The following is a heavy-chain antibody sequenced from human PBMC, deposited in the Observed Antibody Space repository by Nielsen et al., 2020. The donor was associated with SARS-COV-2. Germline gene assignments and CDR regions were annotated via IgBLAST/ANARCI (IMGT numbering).Heavy chain of an antibody. J-gene: IGHJ4*02. CDR1: GYTFTSYY. CDR3: ARASLWFGEPSYFDY. V-gene: IGHV1-8*02. CDR2: MNPKSGNA. D-gene: IGHD3-10*01. Sequence: ASVKVSCKASGYTFTSYYMHWVRQAPGQGLEWLGWMNPKSGNAGYAQKFLGRVTMTRDTSTDTVYLELSSLRSEDTAVYYCARASLWFGEPSYFDYWGQGTLVAVSS.